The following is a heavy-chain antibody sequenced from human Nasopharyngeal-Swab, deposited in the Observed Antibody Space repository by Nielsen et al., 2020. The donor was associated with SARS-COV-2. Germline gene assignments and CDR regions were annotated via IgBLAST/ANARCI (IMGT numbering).Heavy chain of an antibody. CDR3: ARSGTTKYGLDV. CDR2: VYTSGST. Sequence: SETLSLTCSVSGGSISGYFLSWIRQPAGEGLEWIGRVYTSGSTNYNPSLKSRVTISIDMSKNQFSLGLRSVTAADTAFYYCARSGTTKYGLDVWGQGTTVVVSS. V-gene: IGHV4-4*07. J-gene: IGHJ6*01. CDR1: GGSISGYF. D-gene: IGHD1-1*01.